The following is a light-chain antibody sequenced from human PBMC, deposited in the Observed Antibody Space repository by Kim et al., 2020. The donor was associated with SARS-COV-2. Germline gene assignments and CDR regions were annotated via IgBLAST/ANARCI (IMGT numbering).Light chain of an antibody. CDR2: DKD. Sequence: QTARRTGQEDSIKHHYATWERQKPGEAPVLVIYDKDKRPSGVPDRFSATHSRNTASLTITGAQAEDEADYYCNSRDSSGNHVGLFGGGTQLTVL. J-gene: IGLJ3*02. CDR3: NSRDSSGNHVGL. CDR1: SIKHHY. V-gene: IGLV3-19*01.